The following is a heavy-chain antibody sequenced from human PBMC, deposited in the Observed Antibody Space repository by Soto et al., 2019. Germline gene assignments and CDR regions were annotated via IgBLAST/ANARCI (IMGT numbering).Heavy chain of an antibody. D-gene: IGHD5-12*01. Sequence: PKVSIKESGCRCVRYWFGWVRQKPGKDLEWMGIIYPGDSETRYSPSFQGQVTISADKSSATVYLQWSSLKASDTAMYYCARTDGYEIEYWGQGTLVTVSS. CDR3: ARTDGYEIEY. CDR2: IYPGDSET. CDR1: GCRCVRYW. J-gene: IGHJ4*02. V-gene: IGHV5-51*01.